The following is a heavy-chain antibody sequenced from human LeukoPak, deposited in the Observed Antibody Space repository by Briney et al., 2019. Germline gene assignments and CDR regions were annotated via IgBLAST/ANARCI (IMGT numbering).Heavy chain of an antibody. V-gene: IGHV4-59*08. CDR3: ARHYGAGTYPLDY. CDR1: GGSISSYY. Sequence: SETLSLTCTVSGGSISSYYWSWIRQPPGRGLEWIGWIYYSGNTKYNPSLESRVTISLDTPKNQFSLKLTSVTAADTAVYYCARHYGAGTYPLDYWGQGTPVTVSS. J-gene: IGHJ4*02. CDR2: IYYSGNT. D-gene: IGHD3-10*01.